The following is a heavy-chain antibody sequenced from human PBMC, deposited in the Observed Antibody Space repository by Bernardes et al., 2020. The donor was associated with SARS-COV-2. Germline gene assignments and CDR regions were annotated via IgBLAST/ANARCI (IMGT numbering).Heavy chain of an antibody. J-gene: IGHJ4*02. CDR1: EFTFSGLA. Sequence: GGSLRLSCVDSEFTFSGLAMSWVRQAPGKGLEWVSTISGNSDTTNYADSVKGRFTISRDNSKNTLYLQMNSLRAEDAALYYCVKDPNWGSGYWGPGTLVTVSS. CDR2: ISGNSDTT. D-gene: IGHD7-27*01. CDR3: VKDPNWGSGY. V-gene: IGHV3-23*01.